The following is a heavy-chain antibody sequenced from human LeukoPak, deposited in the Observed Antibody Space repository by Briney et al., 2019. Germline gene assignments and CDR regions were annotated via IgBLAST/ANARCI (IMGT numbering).Heavy chain of an antibody. CDR2: ISSSSSYI. CDR3: ARDRGGYCSGGSCRFGWFDP. D-gene: IGHD2-15*01. Sequence: GGSLRLSCGAAGFTFSSYSMNWVRQAPGKGLEWVSSISSSSSYIYYADSVKGRFTISRDNAKNSLHLQMNSLRAEDTAVYYCARDRGGYCSGGSCRFGWFDPWGQGTLVTVSS. J-gene: IGHJ5*02. CDR1: GFTFSSYS. V-gene: IGHV3-21*01.